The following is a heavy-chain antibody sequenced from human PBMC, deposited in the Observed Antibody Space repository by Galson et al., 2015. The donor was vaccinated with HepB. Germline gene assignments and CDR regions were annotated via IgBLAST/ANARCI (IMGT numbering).Heavy chain of an antibody. V-gene: IGHV3-33*01. D-gene: IGHD3-9*01. J-gene: IGHJ6*02. Sequence: SLRLSCAASGFTFSSYGMHWVRQAPGKGLEWVAVIWYDGSNKYYADSVKGRFTISRDNSKNTLYLQMNSLRAEDTAVYYCARDWYVLRYFDSYYYYYGMDVWGQGTTVTVSS. CDR2: IWYDGSNK. CDR3: ARDWYVLRYFDSYYYYYGMDV. CDR1: GFTFSSYG.